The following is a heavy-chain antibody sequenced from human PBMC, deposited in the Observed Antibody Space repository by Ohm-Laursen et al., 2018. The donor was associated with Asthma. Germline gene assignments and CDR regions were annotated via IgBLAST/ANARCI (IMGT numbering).Heavy chain of an antibody. J-gene: IGHJ4*02. Sequence: SLRLSCSASGFTFSNYCMSWVRQAPGKGLEWVVNIKRDGSEIYYVDSVRGRFTISRDNSYNTLFLQMNSLRVEDTAVYFCAKGGGTVGATDYWGQGTLVTVSS. D-gene: IGHD1-26*01. CDR1: GFTFSNYC. CDR3: AKGGGTVGATDY. CDR2: IKRDGSEI. V-gene: IGHV3-7*03.